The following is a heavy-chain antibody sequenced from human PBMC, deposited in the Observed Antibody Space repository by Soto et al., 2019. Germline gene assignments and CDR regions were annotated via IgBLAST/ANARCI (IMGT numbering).Heavy chain of an antibody. CDR3: ALQGYSSSWRFDY. J-gene: IGHJ4*02. Sequence: SETLSLTCTVSGDSITSNSYFWAWIRQPPGKGLEWIGSIYYSGTTYYNPSLKSRVTISVDRSKNQFSLKLSSVTAADTAVYYCALQGYSSSWRFDYWGQGTLVTVSS. CDR2: IYYSGTT. D-gene: IGHD6-13*01. CDR1: GDSITSNSYF. V-gene: IGHV4-39*01.